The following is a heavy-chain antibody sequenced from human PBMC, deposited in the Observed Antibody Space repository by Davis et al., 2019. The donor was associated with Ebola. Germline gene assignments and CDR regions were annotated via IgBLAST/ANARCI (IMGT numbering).Heavy chain of an antibody. Sequence: PGGSLRLSCAASGFTFSSYSMNWVRQAPGKGLEWVSYISSSSSTIYYADSVKGRFTISRDNAKNSLYLQMNSLRDEDTAVYYCARVYCSSTSCFYYYYYYMDVWGKGTTVTVSS. CDR1: GFTFSSYS. CDR3: ARVYCSSTSCFYYYYYYMDV. V-gene: IGHV3-48*02. CDR2: ISSSSSTI. D-gene: IGHD2-2*01. J-gene: IGHJ6*03.